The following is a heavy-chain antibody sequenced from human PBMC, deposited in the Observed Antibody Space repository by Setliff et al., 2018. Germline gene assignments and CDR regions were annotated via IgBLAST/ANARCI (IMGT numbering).Heavy chain of an antibody. CDR1: GYTFTSYD. CDR2: MNPNSGNT. V-gene: IGHV1-8*02. J-gene: IGHJ3*02. CDR3: ARRMWELRSDAFDI. Sequence: ASVKVSCKASGYTFTSYDINWVRQATGQGLEWMGWMNPNSGNTGYAQKFQGRVTMTRNTSISTAYMDLSSLRSEDTAVYYCARRMWELRSDAFDIWGQGTMVT. D-gene: IGHD1-26*01.